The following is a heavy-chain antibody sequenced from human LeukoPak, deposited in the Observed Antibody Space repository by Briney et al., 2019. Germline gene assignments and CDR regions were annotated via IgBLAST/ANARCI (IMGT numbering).Heavy chain of an antibody. D-gene: IGHD1-26*01. CDR3: AGGSYYDDY. V-gene: IGHV4-34*01. CDR2: INHRGSI. J-gene: IGHJ4*02. Sequence: SETLSLTCAVYGGSFSGYYWSWIRQPPGKGLEWIGEINHRGSINYNPSLKSRVTISVDTSKNQFSLKLSSVTAADTAVYYCAGGSYYDDYWGQGTLVTVSS. CDR1: GGSFSGYY.